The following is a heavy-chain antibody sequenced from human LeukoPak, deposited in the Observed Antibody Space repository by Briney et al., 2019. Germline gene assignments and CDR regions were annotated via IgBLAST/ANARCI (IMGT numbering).Heavy chain of an antibody. CDR1: GFNFSSYS. Sequence: PGGSLRLSCAASGFNFSSYSMNWVRQAPGKGLEWVSSTSSSSSYIYYADSVKGRFTISRDNSKNTLYLQMNSLRAEDTAVYYCAKASAMIVVVSKHFDYWGQGTLVTVSS. J-gene: IGHJ4*02. CDR3: AKASAMIVVVSKHFDY. D-gene: IGHD3-22*01. CDR2: TSSSSSYI. V-gene: IGHV3-21*04.